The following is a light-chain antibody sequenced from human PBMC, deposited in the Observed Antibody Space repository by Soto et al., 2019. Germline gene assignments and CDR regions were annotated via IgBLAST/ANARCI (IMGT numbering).Light chain of an antibody. J-gene: IGKJ1*01. CDR3: QQYGDSPT. V-gene: IGKV3-15*01. CDR2: GAS. Sequence: EIVMTPSPATLSVSPGERATLYCRASQSVSSNLAWYQQKPGQAPRLLIYGASTRATGIPARFSGSGSGTEFTLTISSLQSEDFAVFYCQQYGDSPTFGQGTKVDIK. CDR1: QSVSSN.